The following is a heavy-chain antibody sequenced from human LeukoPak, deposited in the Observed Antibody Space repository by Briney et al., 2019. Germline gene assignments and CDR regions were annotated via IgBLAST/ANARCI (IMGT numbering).Heavy chain of an antibody. V-gene: IGHV3-53*01. CDR1: GFTVSSNY. D-gene: IGHD2-2*01. CDR3: ARDLYCSSTSCLDY. Sequence: GGSLRLSCAASGFTVSSNYMSWVRQAPGKGLEWVSVIYSGGSTYYADSVKGRFTISRDNSKNTLYLQMNSLRAEDTAVYYCARDLYCSSTSCLDYWGRGTLVTVSS. CDR2: IYSGGST. J-gene: IGHJ4*02.